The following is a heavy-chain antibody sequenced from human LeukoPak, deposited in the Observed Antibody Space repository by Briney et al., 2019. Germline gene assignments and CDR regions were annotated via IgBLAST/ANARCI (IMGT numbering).Heavy chain of an antibody. V-gene: IGHV3-48*03. Sequence: GGSLRLSCAASGFTFSSYEMNWVRQAPGKGLEWVSYISSSGGTIYYADSVKGRFTISRDNAKNSLYLQMNSLRAEDSAVYYCAKDQFKPSAITMLRGVTGYYYFMDVWGKGTTVTISS. D-gene: IGHD3-10*01. CDR3: AKDQFKPSAITMLRGVTGYYYFMDV. CDR2: ISSSGGTI. J-gene: IGHJ6*03. CDR1: GFTFSSYE.